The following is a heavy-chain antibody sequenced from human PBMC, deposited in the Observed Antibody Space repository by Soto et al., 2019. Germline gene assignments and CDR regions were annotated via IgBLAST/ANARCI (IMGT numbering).Heavy chain of an antibody. CDR3: VREGRSSTSCNTGCAFDI. CDR1: GFTSWDYD. J-gene: IGHJ3*02. D-gene: IGHD2-2*02. CDR2: ITRSSNTM. V-gene: IGHV3-11*01. Sequence: NPGGSLRPSCAASGFTSWDYDMSWNRQAPGKGLEWVSYITRSSNTMYYGDYVKGRFTISRDNAENSVFLQMISLRAEDTAVYYCVREGRSSTSCNTGCAFDIWGQGTMVTVSS.